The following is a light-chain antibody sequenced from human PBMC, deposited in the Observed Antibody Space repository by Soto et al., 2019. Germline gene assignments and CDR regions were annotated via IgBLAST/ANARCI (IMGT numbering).Light chain of an antibody. CDR2: EVS. V-gene: IGLV2-8*01. CDR3: TSYAGTYSFFYV. CDR1: SSDVGAYNY. Sequence: QSALTQPPSASGSPGQSVTLSCTGTSSDVGAYNYVSWYQHLPGKAPKLIIYEVSQRPSGVPERCSGSKSGNTASLTVSGLQPEEEAYDYCTSYAGTYSFFYVFVPGTKLTVL. J-gene: IGLJ1*01.